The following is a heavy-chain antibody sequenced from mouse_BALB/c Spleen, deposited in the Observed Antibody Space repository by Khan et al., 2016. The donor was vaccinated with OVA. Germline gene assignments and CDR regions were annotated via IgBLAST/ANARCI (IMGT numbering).Heavy chain of an antibody. J-gene: IGHJ3*01. D-gene: IGHD4-1*01. Sequence: EVQLVESGGDLVKPGGSLKLSCAASGFTFSVYSMSWVRQTPDKRLEWVATISSDGTYTYYPDSVKGRFTISRDNAKNTLYLQMISLKYEDTAMYYCASHLTGSFAYWGQGTLVTVSA. CDR1: GFTFSVYS. V-gene: IGHV5-6*01. CDR2: ISSDGTYT. CDR3: ASHLTGSFAY.